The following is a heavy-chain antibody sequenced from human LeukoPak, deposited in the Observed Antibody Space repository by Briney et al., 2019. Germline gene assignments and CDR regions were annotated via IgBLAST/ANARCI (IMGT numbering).Heavy chain of an antibody. CDR1: NFTFGSYD. V-gene: IGHV3-48*03. CDR2: IHTSGSTI. Sequence: GGSLRLSCTASNFTFGSYDFNWVRQAPGKGLDWVSYIHTSGSTIYYADSVKGRFTVSRDNSKNTMDLQMNSLRAEDTAVYYCAREQYGSDDALDIWGQGTMVTVSS. J-gene: IGHJ3*02. CDR3: AREQYGSDDALDI. D-gene: IGHD4-17*01.